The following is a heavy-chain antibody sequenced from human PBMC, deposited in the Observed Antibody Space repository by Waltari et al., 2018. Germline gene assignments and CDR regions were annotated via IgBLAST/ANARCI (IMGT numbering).Heavy chain of an antibody. Sequence: QLQLQESGPGLVKPSETLSLTCTVSGGSISSSSYYWGWIRQPPGKGLGWSGSIYYSGSTYYTPSLTGPVTISVDTSKNQFSLKLSSVTAADTAVYYCASYYDFWSGFYTYYYYYGMDVWGQGTTVTVSS. V-gene: IGHV4-39*01. CDR2: IYYSGST. J-gene: IGHJ6*02. CDR1: GGSISSSSYY. CDR3: ASYYDFWSGFYTYYYYYGMDV. D-gene: IGHD3-3*01.